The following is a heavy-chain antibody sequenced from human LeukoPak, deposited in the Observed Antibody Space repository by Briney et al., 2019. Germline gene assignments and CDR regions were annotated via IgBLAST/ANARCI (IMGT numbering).Heavy chain of an antibody. V-gene: IGHV3-30-3*01. CDR2: ISYDGSNK. CDR3: ARGRAYYDILMYGPFDY. J-gene: IGHJ4*02. CDR1: GFTFTNYA. Sequence: GRSLRLSCAASGFTFTNYAIHWVRQAPGKGLEWVAVISYDGSNKYYADSVKGRFTISRDNAKNTLYLQMNSLRPEDTAVYYCARGRAYYDILMYGPFDYWGQGTLVTVSS. D-gene: IGHD3-9*01.